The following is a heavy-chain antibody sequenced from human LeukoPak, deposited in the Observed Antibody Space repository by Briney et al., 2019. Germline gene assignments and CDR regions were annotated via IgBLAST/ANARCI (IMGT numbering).Heavy chain of an antibody. Sequence: PGGSLRLSCAASGFTFSSYSMNWVRQAPGKGLEWVSSISSSSSYIYYADSVKGRFTISRDNAKNSLYLQMNSLRAEDTAVYYCAREYYGSGTLSRENDYWGQGTLVTVSS. J-gene: IGHJ4*02. CDR3: AREYYGSGTLSRENDY. V-gene: IGHV3-21*01. D-gene: IGHD3-10*01. CDR1: GFTFSSYS. CDR2: ISSSSSYI.